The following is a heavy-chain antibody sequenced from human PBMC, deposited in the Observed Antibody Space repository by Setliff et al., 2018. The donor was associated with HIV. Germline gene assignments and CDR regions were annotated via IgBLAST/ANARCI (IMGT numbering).Heavy chain of an antibody. CDR1: GYTFINFG. Sequence: ASVKVSCKASGYTFINFGISWVRQAPGQGLEWMGWISAYNGNTNSAQWLQGRVTLTTDTSTSTAYMDLRSLRSDDTAVYFCARENEGGAFDIWGQGTMVTVSS. CDR2: ISAYNGNT. V-gene: IGHV1-18*01. J-gene: IGHJ3*02. D-gene: IGHD1-1*01. CDR3: ARENEGGAFDI.